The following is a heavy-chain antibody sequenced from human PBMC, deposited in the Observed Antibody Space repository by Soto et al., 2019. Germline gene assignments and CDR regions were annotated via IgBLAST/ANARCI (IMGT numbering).Heavy chain of an antibody. Sequence: GASVKVSCKASGYTFTGYYMHWVRQAPGQGLEWMGWINPNSGGTNYAQKFQGWVTMTRDTSISTAYMELSRLRSDDTAVYYCARGRTVEWLLSAVPLDIWGQGTMVTVSS. V-gene: IGHV1-2*04. CDR3: ARGRTVEWLLSAVPLDI. CDR1: GYTFTGYY. D-gene: IGHD3-3*01. J-gene: IGHJ3*02. CDR2: INPNSGGT.